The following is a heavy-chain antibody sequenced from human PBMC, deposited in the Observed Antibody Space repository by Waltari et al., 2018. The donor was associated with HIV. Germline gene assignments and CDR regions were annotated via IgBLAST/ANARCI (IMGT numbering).Heavy chain of an antibody. CDR3: VKDSGRAADVFDL. D-gene: IGHD3-10*01. CDR2: IRGGGET. J-gene: IGHJ3*01. Sequence: QLLESGGGLVEPGGSLRLSCAASGLIFPDFAMDWVRQAPGKGLEWVSAIRGGGETFYADSVKGRFTISRDNSKNTLYLQMNSLRADDAAVYYCVKDSGRAADVFDLWGQGTMVTVSS. V-gene: IGHV3-23*01. CDR1: GLIFPDFA.